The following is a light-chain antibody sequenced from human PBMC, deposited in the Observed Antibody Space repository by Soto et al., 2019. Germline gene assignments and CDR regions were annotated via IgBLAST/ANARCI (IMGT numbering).Light chain of an antibody. CDR3: CSYAGSHTWV. CDR1: SSDLDTYNR. Sequence: QSALTQPRSVSGSPGQSVTISCPGTSSDLDTYNRVSWYQQPPGTAPKLLIYEVSNRPSGAPDRFSGSKSGNTASLTISGLQAEDEADYYCCSYAGSHTWVFGTGTKLTVL. V-gene: IGLV2-18*02. J-gene: IGLJ1*01. CDR2: EVS.